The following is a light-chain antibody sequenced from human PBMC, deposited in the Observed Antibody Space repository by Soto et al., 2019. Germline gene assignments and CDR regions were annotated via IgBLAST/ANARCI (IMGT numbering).Light chain of an antibody. J-gene: IGLJ7*01. V-gene: IGLV4-69*01. CDR3: QTWGTGIHV. Sequence: QSVLTQSPSASASLGASVKLTCTLSSGHSSYAIAWHQQQPEKGPRYLMKLNSDGSYSKGDGIPDRFSGSSSGAERYLTISSLQSEDEADYYCQTWGTGIHVFGGGTQLTVL. CDR2: LNSDGSY. CDR1: SGHSSYA.